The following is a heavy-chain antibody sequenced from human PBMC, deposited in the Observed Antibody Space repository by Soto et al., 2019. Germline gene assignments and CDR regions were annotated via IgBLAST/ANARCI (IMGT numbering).Heavy chain of an antibody. CDR1: GASIRDYY. J-gene: IGHJ4*02. V-gene: IGHV4-59*12. CDR3: ARDKITGLSDY. D-gene: IGHD2-8*02. CDR2: IYDSGTT. Sequence: SETLSLTCTVSGASIRDYYWSWVRQPPGKGLEWIGYIYDSGTTNYNPSLKSRVTISKDPSKIQFSLRLTSVTAADTAVYYCARDKITGLSDYWGQGTLVTVSS.